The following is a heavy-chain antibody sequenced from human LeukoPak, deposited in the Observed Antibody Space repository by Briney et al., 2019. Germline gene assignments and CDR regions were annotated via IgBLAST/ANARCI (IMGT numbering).Heavy chain of an antibody. D-gene: IGHD2-2*01. Sequence: GGSLRLSCAASGFTFSSYAMRWVRQAPGKGLEWVSGISGSDGSTNYADSVKGRFTISRDDSKNTAYLQMNSLKTEDTGVYYCTSGGYCTSTSCYGVYWGQGTLVTVSS. V-gene: IGHV3-23*01. CDR2: ISGSDGST. CDR1: GFTFSSYA. J-gene: IGHJ4*02. CDR3: TSGGYCTSTSCYGVY.